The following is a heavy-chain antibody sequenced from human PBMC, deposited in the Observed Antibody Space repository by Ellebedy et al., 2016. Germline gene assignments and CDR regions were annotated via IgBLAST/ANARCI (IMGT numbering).Heavy chain of an antibody. CDR3: ARGLQLATTMLDY. CDR1: GFSFSAYW. CDR2: ISWDSLHI. Sequence: SLKISXAASGFSFSAYWMSWVRQAPGKGLEWVSGISWDSLHIGYADSVRGRFTISRDNDKNYLYLQMSSLSAEDTAFYYCARGLQLATTMLDYWGRGALVTVSS. J-gene: IGHJ4*02. V-gene: IGHV3-9*01. D-gene: IGHD1-26*01.